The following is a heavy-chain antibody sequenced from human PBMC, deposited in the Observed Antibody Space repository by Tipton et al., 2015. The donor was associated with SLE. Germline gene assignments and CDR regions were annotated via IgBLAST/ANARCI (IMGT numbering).Heavy chain of an antibody. CDR3: ASQFSGSYYFRYFDS. CDR1: GYTFRDYG. J-gene: IGHJ4*02. D-gene: IGHD1-26*01. V-gene: IGHV7-4-1*02. Sequence: QSGAEVKKPGASVKVSCTASGYTFRDYGMHWVRQAPGQGLEWMGWINTNTGDPTYAQGFTGRFVFSLDTSVSTAYLQITGLKHEDTAVYFCASQFSGSYYFRYFDSWGQGAQVTVSS. CDR2: INTNTGDP.